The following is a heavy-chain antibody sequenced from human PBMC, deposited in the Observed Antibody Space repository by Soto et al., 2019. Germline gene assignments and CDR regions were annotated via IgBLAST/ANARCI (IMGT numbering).Heavy chain of an antibody. CDR3: AKRGKESTRSFWFDP. D-gene: IGHD2-2*01. J-gene: IGHJ5*02. CDR1: GYSFTSYW. CDR2: IYPGDSDT. Sequence: PGESLKISCKSSGYSFTSYWIAWVRQMPGKGLEWMGIIYPGDSDTRCSPSFQGQVTISVDKSISTAYLQWSSLKASDTAIYYCAKRGKESTRSFWFDPWGQGTLVTVSS. V-gene: IGHV5-51*01.